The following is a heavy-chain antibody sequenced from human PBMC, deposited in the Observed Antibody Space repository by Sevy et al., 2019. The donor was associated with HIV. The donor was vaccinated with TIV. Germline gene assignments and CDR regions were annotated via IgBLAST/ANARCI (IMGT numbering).Heavy chain of an antibody. V-gene: IGHV3-49*03. CDR3: TRGYYYDSSGYSDY. J-gene: IGHJ4*02. CDR1: GFTFGDYA. Sequence: GGSLRLSCTGSGFTFGDYAMSWFRQAPVMGLEWVGFLRSKDYGGATEYAASVIGTFTISRDDSKSIADLRMNSLKTEDTAVYYCTRGYYYDSSGYSDYWGQGTLVTVSS. CDR2: LRSKDYGGAT. D-gene: IGHD3-22*01.